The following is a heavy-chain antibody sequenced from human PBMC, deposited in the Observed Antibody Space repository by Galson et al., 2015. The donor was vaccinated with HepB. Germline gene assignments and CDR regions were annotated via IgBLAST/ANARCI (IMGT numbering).Heavy chain of an antibody. J-gene: IGHJ4*02. V-gene: IGHV3-23*01. Sequence: SLRLSCAASGFTFSSYAVSWVRQAPGKGLEWVSTISANTGNTYYADSVKGRFTISRDNSKNTLYLQMNSLRAEDTAVYYCARAREFDYWGQGTLVTVSS. CDR2: ISANTGNT. CDR3: ARAREFDY. D-gene: IGHD1-26*01. CDR1: GFTFSSYA.